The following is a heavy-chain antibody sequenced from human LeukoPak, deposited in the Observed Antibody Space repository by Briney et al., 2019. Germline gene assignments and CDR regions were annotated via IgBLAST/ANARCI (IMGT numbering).Heavy chain of an antibody. V-gene: IGHV4-59*12. CDR3: ARGGNSPY. CDR1: GGSISTYY. D-gene: IGHD4-23*01. Sequence: SETLSLTCTVSGGSISTYYWSWIRQPPGKGLEWIGCIYHSGSTDYNPSLKSRVTISVDTSKNQFSLKLSSVTAADTAVYYCARGGNSPYWGQGTLVTVSS. CDR2: IYHSGST. J-gene: IGHJ4*02.